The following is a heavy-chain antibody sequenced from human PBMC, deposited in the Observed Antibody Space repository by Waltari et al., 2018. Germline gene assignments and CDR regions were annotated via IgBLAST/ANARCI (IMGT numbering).Heavy chain of an antibody. V-gene: IGHV4-4*02. CDR2: VRGDGKT. J-gene: IGHJ4*02. D-gene: IGHD1-26*01. Sequence: QLQESGPGLVKPSGTLSLTCAVSGDSMSSTDCWSWVRQPPGKGLEWVGQVRGDGKTNYNPSFASRITISLDTYNKQFSLQVTSATAADTAIYYCARDRGRGLYLDSWGPGTQVTVSP. CDR3: ARDRGRGLYLDS. CDR1: GDSMSSTDC.